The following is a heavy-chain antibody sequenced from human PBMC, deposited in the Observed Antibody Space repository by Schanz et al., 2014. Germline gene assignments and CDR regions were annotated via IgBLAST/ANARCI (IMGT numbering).Heavy chain of an antibody. CDR2: IDGKSTTI. J-gene: IGHJ6*02. D-gene: IGHD3-10*01. CDR3: ARLPVGYGSGIWDV. CDR1: GFSFSSYS. V-gene: IGHV3-48*01. Sequence: EVQLVESGGGVVQPGRSLRLSCSASGFSFSSYSMNWVRQAPGKGLEWLSYIDGKSTTIYYADSVKGRFTISRDNAKNSLFLQMNSLRVEDTAVYYCARLPVGYGSGIWDVWGQGTSVNVSS.